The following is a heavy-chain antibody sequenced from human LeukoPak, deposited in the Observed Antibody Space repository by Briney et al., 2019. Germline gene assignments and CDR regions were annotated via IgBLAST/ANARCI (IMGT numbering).Heavy chain of an antibody. D-gene: IGHD4-23*01. CDR3: AKLIGDYGGNSGY. Sequence: GGSLRLSGAASGFTFSTHAMSWVRQVAGKGLEWVSSISGSGGSTYYADSVKGRFTISRDNSKNTLYLQMNSLRAEDTAVYNCAKLIGDYGGNSGYWGQGTLVTVSS. V-gene: IGHV3-23*01. CDR1: GFTFSTHA. J-gene: IGHJ4*02. CDR2: ISGSGGST.